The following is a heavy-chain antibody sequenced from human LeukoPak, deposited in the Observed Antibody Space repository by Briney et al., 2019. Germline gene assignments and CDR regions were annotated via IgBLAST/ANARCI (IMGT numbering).Heavy chain of an antibody. V-gene: IGHV3-23*01. J-gene: IGHJ6*02. Sequence: GGSLRLSCAASGFTFSSYAMSWVRQAPGKGLEWVSAISGSGGSTYYADSVKGRFTISRDNSKNTLYLQMNSLRAEDTAVYYCAKNQVGSTYYYCGMDVWGQGTTVTVSS. CDR3: AKNQVGSTYYYCGMDV. CDR2: ISGSGGST. CDR1: GFTFSSYA. D-gene: IGHD2-15*01.